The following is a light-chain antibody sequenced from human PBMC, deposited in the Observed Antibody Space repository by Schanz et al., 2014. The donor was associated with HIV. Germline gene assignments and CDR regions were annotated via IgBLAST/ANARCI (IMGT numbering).Light chain of an antibody. CDR3: SSYGGNNNLV. CDR1: RSDIGNYDF. CDR2: EVT. V-gene: IGLV2-8*01. J-gene: IGLJ2*01. Sequence: QSALTQPPSASGSPGQSVTISCTGTRSDIGNYDFVSWYQQHPGQAPKLIIYEVTKRPSGVPARFSGSKSDNTASLTVSGLQPEDEADYYCSSYGGNNNLVFGGGTKLTVL.